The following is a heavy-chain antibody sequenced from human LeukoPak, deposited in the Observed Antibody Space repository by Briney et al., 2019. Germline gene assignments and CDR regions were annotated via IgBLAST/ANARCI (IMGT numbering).Heavy chain of an antibody. V-gene: IGHV3-7*01. J-gene: IGHJ6*03. Sequence: GGSLRLSCAASGFTFSSSWMAWVRQAPGKGLEWVGNIKEDGTAKNYVVSVRGRFTISRDNAKNSLYLQMNSLRGEDTAVYYCARLNYDFWSGVWEGYYMDVWGKGTTVTVSS. D-gene: IGHD3-3*01. CDR2: IKEDGTAK. CDR3: ARLNYDFWSGVWEGYYMDV. CDR1: GFTFSSSW.